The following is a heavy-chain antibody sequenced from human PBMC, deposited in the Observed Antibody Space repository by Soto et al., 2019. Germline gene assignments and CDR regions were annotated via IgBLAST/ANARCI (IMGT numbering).Heavy chain of an antibody. Sequence: SETLSLTCTVSGGSISSGGYYWSWIRQHPGKGLEWIGYIYYGGNTYYNPSLKSRVTISEDASKNQFSLKLSSVTAADTAVYYCARATYYYDSSGYSDRVLDYWGQGTLVTV. CDR1: GGSISSGGYY. D-gene: IGHD3-22*01. J-gene: IGHJ4*02. CDR3: ARATYYYDSSGYSDRVLDY. V-gene: IGHV4-31*03. CDR2: IYYGGNT.